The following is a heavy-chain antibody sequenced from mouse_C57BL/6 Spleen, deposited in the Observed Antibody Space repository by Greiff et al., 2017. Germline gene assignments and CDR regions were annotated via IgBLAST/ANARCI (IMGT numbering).Heavy chain of an antibody. V-gene: IGHV2-2*01. D-gene: IGHD2-2*01. J-gene: IGHJ3*01. Sequence: QVQLKESGPGLVQPSQSLSITCTVSGFSLTSYGVHWVRQSPGKGLEWLGVIWSGGSTDYNAAFISRLSISKDNSKSQVFFKMNSLQADDTAIYYCARGNGYDVEAWFAYWGQGTLVTVSA. CDR2: IWSGGST. CDR3: ARGNGYDVEAWFAY. CDR1: GFSLTSYG.